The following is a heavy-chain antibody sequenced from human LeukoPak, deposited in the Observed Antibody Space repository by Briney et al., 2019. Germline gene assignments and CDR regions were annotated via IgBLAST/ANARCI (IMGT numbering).Heavy chain of an antibody. D-gene: IGHD5-18*01. CDR1: GSTFTNYA. J-gene: IGHJ4*02. V-gene: IGHV3-23*01. Sequence: GGSLRPSCAASGSTFTNYAMSWVRQAPGKGLEWVSTIGKSGGGTYYADSVKGRFTISRDNSKSTLYLQMNSLRAEDTAVYYCAKRDSAGLYYFDYWGQGTLVTVSS. CDR2: IGKSGGGT. CDR3: AKRDSAGLYYFDY.